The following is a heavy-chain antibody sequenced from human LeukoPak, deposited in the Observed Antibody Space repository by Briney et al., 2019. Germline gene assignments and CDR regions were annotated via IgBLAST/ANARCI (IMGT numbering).Heavy chain of an antibody. CDR1: GGSISSYY. Sequence: SETLSLTCTVSGGSISSYYWNWIRQPPGKGLEWIGYIYYSGSINYNPSLKSRVTISLDTSKNQFSLELSSVTAADTAVYYCARGDGYKSTYFDYWGQGTLVTVSS. V-gene: IGHV4-59*01. CDR3: ARGDGYKSTYFDY. CDR2: IYYSGSI. D-gene: IGHD5-18*01. J-gene: IGHJ4*02.